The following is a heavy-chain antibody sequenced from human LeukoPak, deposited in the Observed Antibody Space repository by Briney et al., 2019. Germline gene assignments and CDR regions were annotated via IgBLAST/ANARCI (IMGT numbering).Heavy chain of an antibody. CDR1: GYTFTGYY. Sequence: ASVKVSCKASGYTFTGYYLHWVRQAPGQGLGWMGWINPNSGGTNYAQKFQGRVTMTRDTSISTAYMEVSRLRSDDTAVYYCARVGGPGYSSGWYGYWGQGTLVTVSS. J-gene: IGHJ4*02. D-gene: IGHD6-19*01. V-gene: IGHV1-2*02. CDR2: INPNSGGT. CDR3: ARVGGPGYSSGWYGY.